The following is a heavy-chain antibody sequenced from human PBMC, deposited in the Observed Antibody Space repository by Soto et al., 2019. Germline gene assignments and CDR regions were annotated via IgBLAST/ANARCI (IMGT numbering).Heavy chain of an antibody. V-gene: IGHV3-53*02. CDR3: AKSRNPLYSGTYGD. J-gene: IGHJ4*02. CDR2: IYSGGST. Sequence: EVQLVETGGGLIQPGGSLRLSCAASGFTVSSNYMSWVRQAPGKGLEWVSVIYSGGSTYYGDSVKGRFTISRDNSKNTLYLQMNSLRAEDTAVYYCAKSRNPLYSGTYGDWGQGTLVTVSS. CDR1: GFTVSSNY. D-gene: IGHD1-26*01.